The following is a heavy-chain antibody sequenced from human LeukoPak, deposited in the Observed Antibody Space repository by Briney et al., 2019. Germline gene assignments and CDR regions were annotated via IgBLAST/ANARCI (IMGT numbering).Heavy chain of an antibody. CDR2: INWNSDTI. CDR3: ARGGHIAADNWFDP. J-gene: IGHJ5*02. Sequence: AGRSLRLSCVASGFTFDDYAMYWVRQAPGKGLEWVSGINWNSDTIDYADSVKGRFTISRDNAKNSLYLQMNSLRAEDTAVYYCARGGHIAADNWFDPWGQGTLVTVSS. D-gene: IGHD6-6*01. CDR1: GFTFDDYA. V-gene: IGHV3-9*01.